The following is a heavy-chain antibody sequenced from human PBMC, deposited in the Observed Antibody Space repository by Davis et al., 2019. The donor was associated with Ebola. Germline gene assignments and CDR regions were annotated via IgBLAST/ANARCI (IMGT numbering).Heavy chain of an antibody. J-gene: IGHJ3*02. CDR1: GYSFSDYW. Sequence: GESLKISCKGSGYSFSDYWIGWVRQMPGKGLEWMGIIYPDDFDTRYSPSFQGQVTISVDKSISTAYLQWSSLKASDTAMYYCARKFDSFDIWGRVTMVTVSS. CDR3: ARKFDSFDI. V-gene: IGHV5-51*01. CDR2: IYPDDFDT.